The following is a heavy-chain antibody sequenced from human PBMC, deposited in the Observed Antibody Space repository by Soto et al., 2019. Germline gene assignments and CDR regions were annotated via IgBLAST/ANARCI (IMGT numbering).Heavy chain of an antibody. Sequence: QGQLVESGGGVVQPGKSWRLSCAASGFTFSSYGMHWVRQAPGKGLEWVAVISYDGSNKYYVDSVKGRFTISRDNSKKTLYLQMNSLRAEDTAVYYCAKDNCISTSCYRLYNWFDPWGQGTLVTVSS. CDR3: AKDNCISTSCYRLYNWFDP. V-gene: IGHV3-30*18. J-gene: IGHJ5*02. CDR1: GFTFSSYG. CDR2: ISYDGSNK. D-gene: IGHD2-2*01.